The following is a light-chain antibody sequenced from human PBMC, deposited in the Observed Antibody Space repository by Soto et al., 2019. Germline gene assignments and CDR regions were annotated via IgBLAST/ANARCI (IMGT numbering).Light chain of an antibody. CDR1: STDVETYNL. J-gene: IGLJ2*01. CDR3: CSYAISSNVL. Sequence: QAVVTQPASVSGSPGQSITVSCTGTSTDVETYNLVSWYQHHPGKAPKLIIYEGSKRPSGVSNRFSGSQSGNTASLTISGLQAEDEADYYCCSYAISSNVLFGGGTKLTVL. CDR2: EGS. V-gene: IGLV2-23*01.